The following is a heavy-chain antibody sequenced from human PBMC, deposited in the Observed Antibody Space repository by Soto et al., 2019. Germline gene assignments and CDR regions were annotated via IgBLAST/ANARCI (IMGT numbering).Heavy chain of an antibody. CDR2: TYYRSRWYN. J-gene: IGHJ6*03. D-gene: IGHD1-7*01. CDR1: GDSVSSNSAA. Sequence: PSQTLSLTCVISGDSVSSNSAAWNWIRQSPSRGLEWLGRTYYRSRWYNDYAVSVRSRITVNADTSKNQFSLHLNSVTPEDTAVYYFVGTSSLQWYHMDFWDQGSTVPGSS. CDR3: VGTSSLQWYHMDF. V-gene: IGHV6-1*01.